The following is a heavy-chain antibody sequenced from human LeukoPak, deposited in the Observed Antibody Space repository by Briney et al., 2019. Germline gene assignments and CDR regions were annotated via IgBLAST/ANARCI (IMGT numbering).Heavy chain of an antibody. CDR3: ARDLEYYDILTAVDPYYGMDV. CDR2: IYYSGST. Sequence: PSETLSLTCTVSGGSISSGGYYWSWIRQHPGKGLEWIGYIYYSGSTYYNPSLKSRVTISVDTSKNQSSLKLSSVTAADTAVYYCARDLEYYDILTAVDPYYGMDVWGQGTTVTVSS. J-gene: IGHJ6*02. V-gene: IGHV4-31*03. CDR1: GGSISSGGYY. D-gene: IGHD3-9*01.